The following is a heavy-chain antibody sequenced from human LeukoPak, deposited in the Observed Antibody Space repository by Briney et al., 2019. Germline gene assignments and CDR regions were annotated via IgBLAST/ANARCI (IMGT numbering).Heavy chain of an antibody. V-gene: IGHV4-30-2*01. Sequence: SQTLSLTCAVSDYSIRSGGYSWNWIRQPPGKGLEWIGYIYNSGSTNYNPSLKSRVTISVDMSKNQFSLKLTSVTAANTAVYYCARVYSSGGVDSWFDPWGQGTLVTVSS. CDR3: ARVYSSGGVDSWFDP. CDR1: DYSIRSGGYS. J-gene: IGHJ5*02. CDR2: IYNSGST. D-gene: IGHD6-19*01.